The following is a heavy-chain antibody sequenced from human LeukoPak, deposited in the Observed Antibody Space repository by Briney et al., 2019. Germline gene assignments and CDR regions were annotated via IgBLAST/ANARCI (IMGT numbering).Heavy chain of an antibody. CDR1: GFTFSSYS. J-gene: IGHJ4*02. V-gene: IGHV3-48*04. CDR2: ISSSSSTI. D-gene: IGHD3-10*01. CDR3: ARDIRSGGSGSYY. Sequence: PGGALRLSCAASGFTFSSYSMNWVRQAPGKGLEWVSYISSSSSTIYYADSVKGRFTISRDNAKNSLYLQMNSLRAEDTAVYYCARDIRSGGSGSYYYGQGTLVTVSS.